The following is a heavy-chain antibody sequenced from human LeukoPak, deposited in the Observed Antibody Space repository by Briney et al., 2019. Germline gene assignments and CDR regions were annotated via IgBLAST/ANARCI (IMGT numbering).Heavy chain of an antibody. CDR1: GGSISSGGYY. V-gene: IGHV4-31*03. CDR3: ARGASFYDFWSGQMRWFDP. D-gene: IGHD3-3*01. CDR2: IYYSGST. J-gene: IGHJ5*02. Sequence: SETLSFTCTVSGGSISSGGYYWSWIRQHPGKGLEWIGYIYYSGSTYYNPSLKSRVTISVDTSKNQFSLKLSSVTAADTAVYYCARGASFYDFWSGQMRWFDPWGQGTLVTVSS.